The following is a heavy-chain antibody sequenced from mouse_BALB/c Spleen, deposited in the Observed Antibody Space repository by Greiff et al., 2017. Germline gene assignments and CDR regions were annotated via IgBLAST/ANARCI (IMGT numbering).Heavy chain of an antibody. J-gene: IGHJ1*01. D-gene: IGHD2-12*01. Sequence: QVQLKESGPDLVAPSQSLSITCTVSGFSLTSYGVHWVRQPPGKGLEWLVVIWSDGSTTYNSALKSRLSISKDNSKSQVFLKMNSLQTDDTAMYYCARHPLYDDGYFDVWGAGTTVTVSS. CDR2: IWSDGST. V-gene: IGHV2-6-2*01. CDR1: GFSLTSYG. CDR3: ARHPLYDDGYFDV.